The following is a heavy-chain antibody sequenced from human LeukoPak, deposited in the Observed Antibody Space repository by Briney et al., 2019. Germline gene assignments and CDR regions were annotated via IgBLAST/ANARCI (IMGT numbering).Heavy chain of an antibody. CDR2: IGTAGDT. CDR1: GFTFSSYD. CDR3: ARGGPAHYGSGSYYDY. V-gene: IGHV3-13*01. D-gene: IGHD3-10*01. Sequence: PGGSLRLSCAASGFTFSSYDMHWVRQATGKGLEWVSAIGTAGDTYYPGSVKGRFTISRENAKNSLYLQMNSLRAGDTAVYYCARGGPAHYGSGSYYDYWGQGTLVTVPS. J-gene: IGHJ4*02.